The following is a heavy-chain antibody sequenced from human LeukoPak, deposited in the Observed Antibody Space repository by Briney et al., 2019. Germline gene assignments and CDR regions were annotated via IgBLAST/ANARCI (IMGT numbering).Heavy chain of an antibody. Sequence: KPSETLSLTCAVYGGSFSGYYWSWIRQPPGKGLEWIGEINHSGSTNYNPSLKSRVTISVDTSKNQFSLKLSSVTAADTAVYYCARAPITMVRGGPFDYWGQGTLVTVSS. CDR1: GGSFSGYY. CDR2: INHSGST. J-gene: IGHJ4*02. V-gene: IGHV4-34*01. D-gene: IGHD3-10*01. CDR3: ARAPITMVRGGPFDY.